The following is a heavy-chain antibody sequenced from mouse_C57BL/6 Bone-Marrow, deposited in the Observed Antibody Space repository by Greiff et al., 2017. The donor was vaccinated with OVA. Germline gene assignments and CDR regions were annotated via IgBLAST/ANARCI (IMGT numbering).Heavy chain of an antibody. J-gene: IGHJ4*01. CDR1: GYTFTSYW. CDR3: AREGVYVAMDD. D-gene: IGHD2-10*02. CDR2: IHPNSGST. V-gene: IGHV1-64*01. Sequence: QVQLQQPGAELVKPGASVKLSCKASGYTFTSYWMHWVKQRPGQGLEWIGMIHPNSGSTNYNEKFKSKATLTVDKSSSTAYMQLSSLTSEDSAVYYCAREGVYVAMDDWGQGTSVTVSS.